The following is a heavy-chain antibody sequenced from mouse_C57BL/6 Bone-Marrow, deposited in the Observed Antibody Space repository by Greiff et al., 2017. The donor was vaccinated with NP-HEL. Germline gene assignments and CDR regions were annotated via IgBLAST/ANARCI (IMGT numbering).Heavy chain of an antibody. D-gene: IGHD2-12*01. CDR2: IHPSDSDP. CDR1: GYTFTSYW. Sequence: QVQLQQPGAELVKPGASVKVSCKASGYTFTSYWMHWVKQRPGPGLEWIGRIHPSDSDPNSIPTFKGKATLTVDNSSSTAYMQLSSLASEDAAVYYCAIEGVGLRRGGYAMDYWGQGTSVTVSS. V-gene: IGHV1-74*01. J-gene: IGHJ4*01. CDR3: AIEGVGLRRGGYAMDY.